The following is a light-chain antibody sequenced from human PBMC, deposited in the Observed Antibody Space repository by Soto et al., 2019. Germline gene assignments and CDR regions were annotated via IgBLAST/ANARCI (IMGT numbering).Light chain of an antibody. Sequence: ENVLTQSPGTRSLSPGERATLSCRASQSVTNNFFAWYQQKPGQAPRLLIYGISSRATGIPDRFSGSGSGTDFTLTISRLEPEDFVVYYCQQYITLPRTFGQGTKLEVK. J-gene: IGKJ2*02. V-gene: IGKV3-20*01. CDR2: GIS. CDR1: QSVTNNF. CDR3: QQYITLPRT.